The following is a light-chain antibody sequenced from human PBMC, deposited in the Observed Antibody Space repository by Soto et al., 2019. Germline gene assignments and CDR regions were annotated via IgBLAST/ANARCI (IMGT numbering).Light chain of an antibody. V-gene: IGKV3-20*01. CDR2: GAS. J-gene: IGKJ1*01. Sequence: EIVLTQSPGTLSLSPGERATLSCRASQSVSSYLAWYQQKPGQAPRLLIYGASSRATGIPDRFSGSGSGTDFTLTISRLEPEDFGVYYCQQYGRPSRTFGQGNKVEIK. CDR3: QQYGRPSRT. CDR1: QSVSSY.